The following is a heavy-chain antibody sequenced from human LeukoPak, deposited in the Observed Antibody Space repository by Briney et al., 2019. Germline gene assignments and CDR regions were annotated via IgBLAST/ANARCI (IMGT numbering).Heavy chain of an antibody. CDR3: ARIFGGSWGFDY. CDR1: GFTFSSYA. Sequence: GGSLRLSCAASGFTFSSYAMSWVRQAPGKGLEWVSAISGSGGSTYYADSVKGRFTISRDNSKNTLYLQMNSLRAEDTAVYYCARIFGGSWGFDYWGQGTLVTVSS. J-gene: IGHJ4*02. CDR2: ISGSGGST. V-gene: IGHV3-23*01. D-gene: IGHD3-3*01.